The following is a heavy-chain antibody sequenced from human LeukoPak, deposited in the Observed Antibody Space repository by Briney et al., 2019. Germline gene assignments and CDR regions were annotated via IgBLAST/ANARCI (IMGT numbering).Heavy chain of an antibody. J-gene: IGHJ4*02. D-gene: IGHD6-13*01. V-gene: IGHV3-21*06. CDR2: ISGSSSYI. CDR3: ARDSYSSRRGAGGY. Sequence: GGSLRLSCTVSGFTVSSNSMSWVRQAPGKGLEWVSSISGSSSYIYYADSVKGRFTISRDNAKNSLYLQMNSLRAEDTAVYYCARDSYSSRRGAGGYWGQGTLVTVSS. CDR1: GFTVSSNS.